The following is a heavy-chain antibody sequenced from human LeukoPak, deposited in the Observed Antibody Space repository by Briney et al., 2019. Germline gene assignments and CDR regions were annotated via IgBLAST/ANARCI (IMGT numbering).Heavy chain of an antibody. CDR3: AKDSTGVNYYYMDV. CDR1: GFTFSSYG. V-gene: IGHV3-30*02. Sequence: GGSLRLSXAASGFTFSSYGMHWVRQAPGKGLEWVAFIRYDGSNKYYADSVKGRFTISRDNSKNTLYLQMNSLRAEDTAVYYCAKDSTGVNYYYMDVWGKGTTVTVSS. CDR2: IRYDGSNK. J-gene: IGHJ6*03. D-gene: IGHD6-25*01.